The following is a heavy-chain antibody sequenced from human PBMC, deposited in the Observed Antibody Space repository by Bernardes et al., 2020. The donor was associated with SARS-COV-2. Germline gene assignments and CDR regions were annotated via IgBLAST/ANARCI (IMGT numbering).Heavy chain of an antibody. V-gene: IGHV3-7*01. CDR1: RFTFSSYW. CDR2: IKQDGTEK. J-gene: IGHJ5*02. CDR3: ARDRAVNWFDP. Sequence: GGPLRFSCAASRFTFSSYWMSWVRQAPGKVLEWVANIKQDGTEKFYVDSVKGRFTISRDNAKNSLYLQMNSLRAEDTAVYFCARDRAVNWFDPWGQGTLVTVSS. D-gene: IGHD3-10*01.